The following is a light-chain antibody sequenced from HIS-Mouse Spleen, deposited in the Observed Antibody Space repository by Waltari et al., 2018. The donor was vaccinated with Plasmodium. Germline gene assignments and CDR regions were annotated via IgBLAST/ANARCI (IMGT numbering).Light chain of an antibody. CDR2: DAS. V-gene: IGKV1-33*01. Sequence: DIQMTQSQSSLSASVGDIVTITCQASQDISNSLNWYQQKPGKAPKLLIYDASNLETGVPSRFSGSGAGTDFTFTISSLQPEDIATYYCQQYDNLPLTFGGGTKVEIK. CDR3: QQYDNLPLT. CDR1: QDISNS. J-gene: IGKJ4*01.